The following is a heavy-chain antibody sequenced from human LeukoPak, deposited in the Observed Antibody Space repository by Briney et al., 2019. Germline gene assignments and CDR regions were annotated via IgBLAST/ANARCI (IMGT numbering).Heavy chain of an antibody. V-gene: IGHV3-23*01. CDR1: GFTFSSFA. Sequence: PGGSLRLSCAASGFTFSSFAISWVRQAPGKGLEWVAAISGSGGSTYYADSVKGRFTISRDNSKNTLFLQMNSLRAEDTAVYHCAKDSGGYSSSSFGSWGQGTLVTVSA. CDR3: AKDSGGYSSSSFGS. CDR2: ISGSGGST. D-gene: IGHD6-13*01. J-gene: IGHJ4*02.